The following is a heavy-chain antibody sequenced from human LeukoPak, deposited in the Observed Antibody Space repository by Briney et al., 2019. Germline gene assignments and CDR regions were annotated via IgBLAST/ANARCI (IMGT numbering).Heavy chain of an antibody. V-gene: IGHV4-39*01. CDR3: ARLSGTHLDFDY. Sequence: SETLSLTCTVSGGSISISNYYWGWNRQPPGKELEWIGSIYYSGSTYYNPSLKSRVTISVDTSKKQFSLKLNSVTAADTAVYYCARLSGTHLDFDYWGQGTVPTVSS. CDR2: IYYSGST. D-gene: IGHD1-20*01. J-gene: IGHJ4*02. CDR1: GGSISISNYY.